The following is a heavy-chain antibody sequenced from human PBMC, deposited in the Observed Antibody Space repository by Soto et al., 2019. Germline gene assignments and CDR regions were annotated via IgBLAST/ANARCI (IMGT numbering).Heavy chain of an antibody. Sequence: SETLSLTCSASGGSITSSSRFWGWVRQPPGKGLEWIGTIYFTGNTYYTPSLKSRLTMSIDTSKNEFSLRLNSVTAADTAVYYCAGQTFTIAAASYGRSNWFDPWGPGTLVTVSS. CDR1: GGSITSSSRF. CDR3: AGQTFTIAAASYGRSNWFDP. D-gene: IGHD6-25*01. J-gene: IGHJ5*02. V-gene: IGHV4-39*01. CDR2: IYFTGNT.